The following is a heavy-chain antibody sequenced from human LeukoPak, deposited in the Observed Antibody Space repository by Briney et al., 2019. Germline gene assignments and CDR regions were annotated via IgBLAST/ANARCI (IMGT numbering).Heavy chain of an antibody. Sequence: GESLKISCKGSGYSFTSYWIGWVRQMPGKGLEWMGIIYPGDPDTRYSPSFQGQVTISADKSISTAYLQWSSLKASDTAMYYCARLDGDYDILTGYLYYFDYWGQGTLVTVSS. CDR3: ARLDGDYDILTGYLYYFDY. CDR2: IYPGDPDT. D-gene: IGHD3-9*01. CDR1: GYSFTSYW. J-gene: IGHJ4*02. V-gene: IGHV5-51*01.